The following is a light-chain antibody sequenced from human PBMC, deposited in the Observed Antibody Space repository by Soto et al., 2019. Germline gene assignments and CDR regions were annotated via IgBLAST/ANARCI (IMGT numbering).Light chain of an antibody. CDR2: VTS. J-gene: IGKJ4*01. CDR1: QSVSSSD. V-gene: IGKV3-20*01. CDR3: QQYYSSPLT. Sequence: EIVLTQSPGTLSLSPGERATLSCRASQSVSSSDLAWYQQKPGQAPRLLIYVTSTRPTGIPDRFSGSGSGTDFTLTISRLEPEDFAVYYCQQYYSSPLTFGGGTQVEIK.